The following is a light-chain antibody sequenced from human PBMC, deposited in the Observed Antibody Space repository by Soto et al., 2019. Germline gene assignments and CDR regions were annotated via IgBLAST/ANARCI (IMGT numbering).Light chain of an antibody. V-gene: IGKV3-15*01. Sequence: EIVMTQSQATLSVSPGERATLSCRASQSVSSNLAWYQQKPGQAPRLLIYGASTRATGIPARFSGSGSGTEFTLTISSLQSEDVAVYYCQQYNNWLTFGGGNKVEIK. J-gene: IGKJ4*01. CDR1: QSVSSN. CDR3: QQYNNWLT. CDR2: GAS.